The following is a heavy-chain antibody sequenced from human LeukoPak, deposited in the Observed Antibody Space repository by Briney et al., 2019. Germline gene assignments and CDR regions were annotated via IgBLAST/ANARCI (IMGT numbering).Heavy chain of an antibody. J-gene: IGHJ4*02. CDR3: ARAQKVYGDLTYYFDY. V-gene: IGHV4-59*01. CDR2: IYYSGST. Sequence: PSETLSLTCTVSGGSISSYYWSWIRQPPGKGLEWIGYIYYSGSTNYSPSLKSRVTISVDTSKNQFSLKLSSVTAADTAVYYCARAQKVYGDLTYYFDYWGQGTLVTVFS. CDR1: GGSISSYY. D-gene: IGHD4-17*01.